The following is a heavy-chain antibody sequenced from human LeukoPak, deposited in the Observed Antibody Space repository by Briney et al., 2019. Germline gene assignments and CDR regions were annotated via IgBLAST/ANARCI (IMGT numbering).Heavy chain of an antibody. D-gene: IGHD3-3*01. V-gene: IGHV1-46*01. CDR2: INPSGGST. CDR1: GYTFTSYY. Sequence: GASVKVSCKASGYTFTSYYMHWVRQAPGQGLEWMGIINPSGGSTSYAQKFQGRVTMTRDTSTSTVYMELSSPRSEDTAVYYCARGLPTRPYYDFWSGYIFDYWGQGTLVTVSS. J-gene: IGHJ4*02. CDR3: ARGLPTRPYYDFWSGYIFDY.